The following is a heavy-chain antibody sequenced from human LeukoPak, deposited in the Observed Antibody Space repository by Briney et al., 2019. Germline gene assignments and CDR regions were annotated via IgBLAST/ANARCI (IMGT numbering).Heavy chain of an antibody. V-gene: IGHV3-9*01. J-gene: IGHJ5*02. D-gene: IGHD2/OR15-2a*01. CDR2: ISWNSGSI. Sequence: GGSLRLSCAASGFTFDDYAMHWVRQAPGKGLEWVSGISWNSGSIGYADSVKGRFTISRDNAKNSRYLQMNSLRAEDTAVYYCARGIYWFDPWGQGTLVTVSS. CDR3: ARGIYWFDP. CDR1: GFTFDDYA.